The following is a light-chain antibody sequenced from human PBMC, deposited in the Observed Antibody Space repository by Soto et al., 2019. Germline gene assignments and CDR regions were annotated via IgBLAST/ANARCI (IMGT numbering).Light chain of an antibody. Sequence: VGDRVTITCRASQSISSWLAWYQQKPGKAPKLLIYDASSLESGVPSRFSGSGSGTEFTLTICSLQPDDLATYCCPLSNCYCAGFGHGTKVDI. CDR1: QSISSW. CDR3: PLSNCYCAG. CDR2: DAS. V-gene: IGKV1-5*01. J-gene: IGKJ1*01.